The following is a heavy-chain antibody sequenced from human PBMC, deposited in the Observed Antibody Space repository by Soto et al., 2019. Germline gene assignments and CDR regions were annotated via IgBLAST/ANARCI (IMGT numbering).Heavy chain of an antibody. D-gene: IGHD6-13*01. J-gene: IGHJ6*02. V-gene: IGHV4-30-4*01. CDR3: ARDREYSSSWNSYYYGTDV. Sequence: SETLSLTCTVSGGSISSGDYYWSWIRQPPGKGLEWIGYIYYSGSTYYNPSLKSRVTISVDTSKNQFSLKLSSVTAADTAVYYCARDREYSSSWNSYYYGTDVWGQGTTGTGSS. CDR2: IYYSGST. CDR1: GGSISSGDYY.